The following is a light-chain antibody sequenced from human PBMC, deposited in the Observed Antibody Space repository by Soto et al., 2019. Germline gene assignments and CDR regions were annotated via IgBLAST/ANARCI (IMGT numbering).Light chain of an antibody. V-gene: IGKV1-12*01. J-gene: IGKJ3*01. CDR1: QGIGSW. Sequence: DIQMTQSPSSLSASVGESVTMSCRASQGIGSWLAWYQQQPGKAPKLLIFATSSLQGGVPSRFSGSGSGTDFTLTINSLQPEDFATYYCQHNGVFGPGTKVDVK. CDR2: ATS. CDR3: QHNGV.